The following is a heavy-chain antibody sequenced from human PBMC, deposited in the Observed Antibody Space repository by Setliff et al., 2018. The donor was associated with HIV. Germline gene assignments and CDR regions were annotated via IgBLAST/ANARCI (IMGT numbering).Heavy chain of an antibody. Sequence: GGSLRLSCAASGFTFNSYAMSWVRQAPGKGLEWVSGISGGGSITDYADSVKGRFTISRDKSKNTVYLQMYSLRAEDTALYYCAKDRVVVGASTMIDFSNPLQPLPWG. J-gene: IGHJ5*02. CDR1: GFTFNSYA. D-gene: IGHD3-22*01. V-gene: IGHV3-23*01. CDR3: AKDRVVVGASTMIDFSNPLQPLP. CDR2: ISGGGSIT.